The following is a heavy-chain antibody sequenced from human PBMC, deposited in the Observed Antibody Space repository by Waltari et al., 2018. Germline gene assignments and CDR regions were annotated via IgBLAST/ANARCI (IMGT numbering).Heavy chain of an antibody. CDR3: ARVFYCSDGRCTDY. V-gene: IGHV3-21*01. Sequence: EVQLVESGGGLVKPGGSLRLSCVVSGLNFRSDSMNWVRQAPGKGLEWVSYISDGSDYSYYADSVKGRFTISRDNAKNSLYLQMNRLRTDDTAVYYCARVFYCSDGRCTDYWGQGTLATVSS. D-gene: IGHD2-15*01. J-gene: IGHJ4*02. CDR2: ISDGSDYS. CDR1: GLNFRSDS.